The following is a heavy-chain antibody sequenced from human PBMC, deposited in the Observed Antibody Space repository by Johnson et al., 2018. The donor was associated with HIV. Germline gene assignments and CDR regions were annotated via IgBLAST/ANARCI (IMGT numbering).Heavy chain of an antibody. CDR3: AKSPGKDYGGNSGGFDI. V-gene: IGHV3-30*18. CDR2: ISYDGTNK. CDR1: QFTFNRYG. J-gene: IGHJ3*02. Sequence: VQLVESGGGVVQPGRSLRLSCAASQFTFNRYGMHWVRQAPGKGLEWVAVISYDGTNKYYADSVKGRFTISRDNSKNTLYLQMNSLRAEDAAVYFCAKSPGKDYGGNSGGFDIWGQGTMVTVSS. D-gene: IGHD4-23*01.